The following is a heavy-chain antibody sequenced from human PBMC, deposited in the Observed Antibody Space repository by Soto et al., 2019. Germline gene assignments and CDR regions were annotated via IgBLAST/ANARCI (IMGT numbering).Heavy chain of an antibody. CDR1: GFTFSSYG. J-gene: IGHJ5*02. D-gene: IGHD3-10*01. V-gene: IGHV3-30*03. CDR2: ISYDGSNK. Sequence: QVQLVESGGGVVQPGRSLRLSCAASGFTFSSYGMHWVRQAPGKGLEWVAVISYDGSNKYYADSVKGRFTISRDNSKNTLYLQMNSLRAEDTAVYYCPSDLYGSGSSWGQGTLVTVSS. CDR3: PSDLYGSGSS.